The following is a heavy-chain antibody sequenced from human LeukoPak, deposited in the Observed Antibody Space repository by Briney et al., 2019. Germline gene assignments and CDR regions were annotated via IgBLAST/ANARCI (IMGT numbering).Heavy chain of an antibody. J-gene: IGHJ6*04. CDR2: INSDGSST. CDR1: LLTFSIYW. V-gene: IGHV3-74*01. Sequence: PGGSLRLSCASSLLTFSIYWLHWVRQAPGKGLVWVSRINSDGSSTSYADSVKGGLTIPRDNAKNTLYLQMNSLRAEDTAVYYCATDTLLWFGEALWYVWGKGTTVTVSS. CDR3: ATDTLLWFGEALWYV. D-gene: IGHD3-10*01.